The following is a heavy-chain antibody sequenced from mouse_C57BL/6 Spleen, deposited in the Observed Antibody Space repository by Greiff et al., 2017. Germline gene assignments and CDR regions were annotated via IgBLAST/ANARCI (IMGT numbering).Heavy chain of an antibody. CDR1: GYSFTGYY. D-gene: IGHD1-1*01. Sequence: VQLQQSGPELVKPGASVKISCKASGYSFTGYYMNWVKQSPEKSLEWIGEINPSTGGTTYNQKFKAKATLTVDKSSSTAYMQLKSLTSEDSAVYYCARRITTVVATEFDYWGQGTTLTVSS. V-gene: IGHV1-42*01. J-gene: IGHJ2*01. CDR2: INPSTGGT. CDR3: ARRITTVVATEFDY.